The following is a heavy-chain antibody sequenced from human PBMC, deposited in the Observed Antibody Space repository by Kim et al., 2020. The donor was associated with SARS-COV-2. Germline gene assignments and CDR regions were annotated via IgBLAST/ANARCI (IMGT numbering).Heavy chain of an antibody. CDR2: ISSYNGNK. CDR3: ARDGAITGSNSDY. CDR1: CYTFSRYG. J-gene: IGHJ4*02. Sequence: ASVKVSCKASCYTFSRYGVSWVRQAPGQGLEWMGWISSYNGNKYYTEKFQGRVTMTTDTSTSTAYMELRSLRSDDTAVYFCARDGAITGSNSDYWGQGTLVTVSS. V-gene: IGHV1-18*04. D-gene: IGHD6-13*01.